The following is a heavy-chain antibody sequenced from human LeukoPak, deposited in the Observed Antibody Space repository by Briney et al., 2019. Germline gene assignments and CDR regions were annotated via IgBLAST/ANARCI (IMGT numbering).Heavy chain of an antibody. V-gene: IGHV4-4*07. CDR1: GGSISSYY. J-gene: IGHJ6*02. CDR3: ARDSSGYSAYYYYGMDV. Sequence: SETLSLTCTVSGGSISSYYWSWIRQPAGKGLEWIGRIYTSGSTNYNPSLKSRVTMSVDTSKNQSSLKLSSVTAADTAVYYCARDSSGYSAYYYYGMDVWGQGTTVTVSS. CDR2: IYTSGST. D-gene: IGHD3-22*01.